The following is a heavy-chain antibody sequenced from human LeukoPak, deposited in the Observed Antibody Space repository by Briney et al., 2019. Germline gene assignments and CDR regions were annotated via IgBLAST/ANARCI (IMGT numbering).Heavy chain of an antibody. Sequence: GGSLRLSCAASGFSLSSNYMSWVRQAPGKGLEWVSVIYSGGSTYYADSVKGRFTISRDNSKNTLYLQMNSLRAEDTAVYYCARARGYSYGLNYWGQGTLVTVSS. CDR2: IYSGGST. CDR3: ARARGYSYGLNY. J-gene: IGHJ4*02. D-gene: IGHD5-18*01. CDR1: GFSLSSNY. V-gene: IGHV3-53*01.